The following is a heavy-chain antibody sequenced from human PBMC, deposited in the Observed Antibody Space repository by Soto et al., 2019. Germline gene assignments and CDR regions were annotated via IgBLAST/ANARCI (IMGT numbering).Heavy chain of an antibody. CDR1: GGSISSSSYY. CDR3: ARQDATMGYYAFWSGFPVAH. Sequence: QMQLQESGPGLVKPSETLSLTCTVSGGSISSSSYYWGWIRQSPGKGLEWIGSIYYAGDTQYNPSLMSRVTLSVDRSNNQFTLKVTSVTAADTAVYYCARQDATMGYYAFWSGFPVAHWGQGTLVTVSS. V-gene: IGHV4-39*01. CDR2: IYYAGDT. J-gene: IGHJ4*02. D-gene: IGHD3-3*01.